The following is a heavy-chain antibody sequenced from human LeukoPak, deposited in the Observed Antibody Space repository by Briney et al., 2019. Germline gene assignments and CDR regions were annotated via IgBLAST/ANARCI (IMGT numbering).Heavy chain of an antibody. D-gene: IGHD2-2*01. J-gene: IGHJ3*02. CDR1: GFTFSSYS. CDR2: ISSSSSTI. CDR3: AGEGRGVVVPAAISDAFDI. V-gene: IGHV3-48*01. Sequence: GSLRLSCAASGFTFSSYSMNWVRQAPGKGLEWVSYISSSSSTIYYADSVKGRFTISRDNAKNSLYLQMNSLRAEDTAVYYCAGEGRGVVVPAAISDAFDIWGQGTMVTVSS.